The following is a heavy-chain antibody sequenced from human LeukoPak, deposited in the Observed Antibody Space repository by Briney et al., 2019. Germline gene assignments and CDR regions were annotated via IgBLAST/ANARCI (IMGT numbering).Heavy chain of an antibody. D-gene: IGHD2-2*01. CDR1: GGSISSYY. Sequence: SETLSLTCTVSGGSISSYYWSWIRQPPGKGLEWIGYVHYSGSTNYNPSLKSRVTISVDTSKNQFSLKLSSVTAADTAVYYCARRDCSRTSCPFEYWGQGTLVTVSS. CDR2: VHYSGST. CDR3: ARRDCSRTSCPFEY. V-gene: IGHV4-59*08. J-gene: IGHJ4*02.